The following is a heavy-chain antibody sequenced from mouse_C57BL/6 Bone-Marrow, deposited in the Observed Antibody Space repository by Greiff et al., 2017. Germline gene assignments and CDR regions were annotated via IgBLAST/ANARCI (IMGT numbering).Heavy chain of an antibody. D-gene: IGHD1-1*01. V-gene: IGHV2-5*01. J-gene: IGHJ1*03. CDR3: AKNMAIYYYVGYFDV. Sequence: VMLVESGPGLVQPSQSLSITCTVSGFSLTSYGVHWVRQSPGKGLEWLGVIWRGGSTDYNAAFMSRLSIPKDNSKSQVFFKMKSLQADDTAIYYCAKNMAIYYYVGYFDVWGTGTTVTVSS. CDR1: GFSLTSYG. CDR2: IWRGGST.